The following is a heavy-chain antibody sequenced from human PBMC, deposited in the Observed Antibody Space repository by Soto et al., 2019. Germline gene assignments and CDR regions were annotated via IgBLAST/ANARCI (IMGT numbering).Heavy chain of an antibody. CDR3: ARDLRFRGFYGMDV. J-gene: IGHJ6*02. V-gene: IGHV4-31*03. CDR2: IYYSGST. Sequence: QVQLQESGPGLVKPSQTLSLTCTVSGGSISSGGYYWSWIRQHPGKGLEWIGYIYYSGSTYYNPSLKSRVTISVATSKNQFSLKLSSVTAADTAVYYCARDLRFRGFYGMDVGGQGTTFTVSS. D-gene: IGHD3-10*01. CDR1: GGSISSGGYY.